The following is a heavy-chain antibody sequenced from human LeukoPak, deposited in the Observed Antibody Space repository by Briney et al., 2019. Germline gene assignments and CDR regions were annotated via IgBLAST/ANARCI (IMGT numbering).Heavy chain of an antibody. CDR2: INSDES. CDR3: ARDRLDRNYYYGLDV. CDR1: GFTLSSYW. V-gene: IGHV3-74*01. D-gene: IGHD2-2*03. J-gene: IGHJ6*02. Sequence: GGSLRLFCAASGFTLSSYWMHWVRQAPGKGLVWVSRINSDESTYADSVKGRFTISRDNAKNTLYLQMNRLRAEDTAVYYCARDRLDRNYYYGLDVWGQGTTVTVSS.